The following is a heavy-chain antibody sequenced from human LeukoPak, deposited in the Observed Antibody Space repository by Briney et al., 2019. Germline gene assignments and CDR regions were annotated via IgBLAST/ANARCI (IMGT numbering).Heavy chain of an antibody. CDR2: INHSGST. D-gene: IGHD6-13*01. V-gene: IGHV4-34*01. J-gene: IGHJ4*02. Sequence: PSETLSLTCAVYGGSFSGYYWSWIRQPPGKGLEWIGEINHSGSTNYNPSLKSRVTISVDTSKNQFSLKLSPVTAADTAVYYRARSPSSFGYWGQGTLVTVSS. CDR3: ARSPSSFGY. CDR1: GGSFSGYY.